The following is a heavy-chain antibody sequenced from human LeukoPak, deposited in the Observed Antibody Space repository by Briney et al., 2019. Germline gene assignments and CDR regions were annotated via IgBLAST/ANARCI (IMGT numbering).Heavy chain of an antibody. D-gene: IGHD1-26*01. V-gene: IGHV4-39*01. Sequence: SETQSLTCTVSGGSISSSSYYWGWIRQPPGKGLEWIGSIYYSGSTYYNPSLKSRVTISVDTSKNQFSLKLRSVTAADTAVYYCARSASGNPVDWGQGTLVTVSS. CDR1: GGSISSSSYY. CDR2: IYYSGST. CDR3: ARSASGNPVD. J-gene: IGHJ4*02.